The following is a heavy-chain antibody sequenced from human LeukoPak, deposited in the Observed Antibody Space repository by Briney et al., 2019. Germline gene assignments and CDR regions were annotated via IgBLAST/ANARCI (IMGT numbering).Heavy chain of an antibody. Sequence: SETLSLTCTVSGGSISSYYWSRIRQPAGKGLKWIGRIYTSGSTNYNPSLKSRVTMSVDTSKNQFSLKLSSVTAADTAVYYCARELGGGAFDIWGQGTMVTVSS. CDR1: GGSISSYY. D-gene: IGHD1-26*01. V-gene: IGHV4-4*07. CDR2: IYTSGST. J-gene: IGHJ3*02. CDR3: ARELGGGAFDI.